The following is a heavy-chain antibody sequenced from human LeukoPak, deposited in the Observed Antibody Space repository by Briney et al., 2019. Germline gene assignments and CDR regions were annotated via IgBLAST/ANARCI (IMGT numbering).Heavy chain of an antibody. J-gene: IGHJ4*02. Sequence: ASVKVSCKASGYTFTSYYMHWVRQAPGQGLEWMGIINPSSGSTSYAQKFQGRVTMTRDTSTSTVYMELSSLRSEDTAVYYCARVGSAMVLDYWGQGTLVTVSS. D-gene: IGHD5-18*01. CDR2: INPSSGST. CDR3: ARVGSAMVLDY. V-gene: IGHV1-46*01. CDR1: GYTFTSYY.